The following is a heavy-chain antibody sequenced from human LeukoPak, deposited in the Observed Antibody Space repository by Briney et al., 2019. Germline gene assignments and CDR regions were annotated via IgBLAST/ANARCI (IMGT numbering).Heavy chain of an antibody. CDR3: ARASAVATIGGFDY. V-gene: IGHV4-38-2*02. Sequence: SETLSLTCTVSGYSISSGYYWGWIRQPPGKGLEWIGSIYHSGSTYYNPSLKSRVTISVDTSKNQFSLKLSSVTAADTAVYYCARASAVATIGGFDYWGQGTLVTVSS. D-gene: IGHD5-12*01. J-gene: IGHJ4*02. CDR1: GYSISSGYY. CDR2: IYHSGST.